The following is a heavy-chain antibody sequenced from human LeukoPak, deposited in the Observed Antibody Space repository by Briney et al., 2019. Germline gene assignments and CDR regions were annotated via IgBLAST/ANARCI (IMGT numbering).Heavy chain of an antibody. D-gene: IGHD3-3*01. Sequence: ASVKVSCKASGYTFTSYAMHWVRQAPGQRLEWMGWINAGNGNTKYLRKFQGRVTITRDTSASTAYMELSSLRSEGTAVYYCARSRRVLEWLFRPTYYFDYWGQGTLVTVSS. CDR2: INAGNGNT. CDR3: ARSRRVLEWLFRPTYYFDY. V-gene: IGHV1-3*01. CDR1: GYTFTSYA. J-gene: IGHJ4*02.